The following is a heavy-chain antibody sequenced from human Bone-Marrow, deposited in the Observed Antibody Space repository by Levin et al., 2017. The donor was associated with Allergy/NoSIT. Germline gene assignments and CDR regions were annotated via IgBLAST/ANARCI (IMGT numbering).Heavy chain of an antibody. Sequence: ASVKVSCKTSGYSFPFYYIHWVRQAPRQGLEWMGRINPTTGDSHSAQQFQGRVTLTSDTSITTAYLELSSLTSDDTAVYYCARAPEYQLPDYWGQGTLVTVSS. V-gene: IGHV1-2*06. CDR2: INPTTGDS. J-gene: IGHJ4*02. D-gene: IGHD2-2*01. CDR1: GYSFPFYY. CDR3: ARAPEYQLPDY.